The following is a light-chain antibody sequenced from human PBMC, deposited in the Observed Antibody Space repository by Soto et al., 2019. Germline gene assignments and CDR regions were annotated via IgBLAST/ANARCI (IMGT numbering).Light chain of an antibody. CDR2: AAS. Sequence: EIVLTQSPGTLSLSLGERATLSCRASQSVSSSYLAWYQQKPGQAPRLIIYAASSRATGIPDRFSGSGSGTDFTLTISRLEPEDFAVYYCQQYGSSPEWTFGQGTKVDIK. CDR3: QQYGSSPEWT. J-gene: IGKJ1*01. CDR1: QSVSSSY. V-gene: IGKV3-20*01.